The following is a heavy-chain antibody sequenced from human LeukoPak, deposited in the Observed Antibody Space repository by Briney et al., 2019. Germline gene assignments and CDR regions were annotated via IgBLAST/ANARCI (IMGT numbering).Heavy chain of an antibody. CDR1: GGSISSYY. CDR3: AREASQKGAHYMDV. Sequence: SETLSLTCTVSGGSISSYYWSWIRQPPGKGLEWIGDIYYSGSTNYKSSLKSRVTISVDTSKKQFSLKLSSVTAADTAVYYCAREASQKGAHYMDVWGKGTTVTISS. J-gene: IGHJ6*03. V-gene: IGHV4-59*01. D-gene: IGHD3-16*01. CDR2: IYYSGST.